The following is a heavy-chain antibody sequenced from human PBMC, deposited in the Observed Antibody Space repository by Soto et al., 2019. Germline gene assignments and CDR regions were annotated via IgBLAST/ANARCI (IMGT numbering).Heavy chain of an antibody. CDR3: AGNGYCSGGSCFQEYFQH. V-gene: IGHV3-11*01. J-gene: IGHJ1*01. CDR2: ISSSGSTI. Sequence: GGSLRLSCAASGFTFSDYYMSWIRQAPGKGLEWVSYISSSGSTIYYADSVKGRFTISRDNAKNSLYLQMNSLRAEDTAVYYCAGNGYCSGGSCFQEYFQHWGQGTLVTVSS. D-gene: IGHD2-15*01. CDR1: GFTFSDYY.